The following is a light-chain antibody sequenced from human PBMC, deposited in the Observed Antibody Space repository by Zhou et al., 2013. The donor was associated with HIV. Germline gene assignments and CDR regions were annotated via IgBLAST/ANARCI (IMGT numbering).Light chain of an antibody. J-gene: IGKJ1*01. CDR2: KVS. V-gene: IGKV2-30*02. Sequence: DVVLTQSPLSLPVTLGQPASISCRSSRTLVHTDGDTYLSWFHQRPGQSPRRLIYKVSKRDSGVPDRFSGSGSGSGFTLKIGSVEAEDVGVYYCMQGTHWPPTFGQGTKVEIK. CDR1: RTLVHTDGDTY. CDR3: MQGTHWPPT.